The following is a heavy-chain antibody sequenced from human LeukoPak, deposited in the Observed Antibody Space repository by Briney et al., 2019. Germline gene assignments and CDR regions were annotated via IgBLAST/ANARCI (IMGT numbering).Heavy chain of an antibody. CDR2: IYTSGST. Sequence: SQTLSLTCTVSGGSISSGSYYWSWIRQPAGKGLEWIGRIYTSGSTNYNPSLKSRVTISVDTSKNQFSLKLSSVTAADTAVYYCARDGGYSYGQFPFDYWGQRTLVTVSS. CDR3: ARDGGYSYGQFPFDY. V-gene: IGHV4-61*02. J-gene: IGHJ4*02. D-gene: IGHD5-18*01. CDR1: GGSISSGSYY.